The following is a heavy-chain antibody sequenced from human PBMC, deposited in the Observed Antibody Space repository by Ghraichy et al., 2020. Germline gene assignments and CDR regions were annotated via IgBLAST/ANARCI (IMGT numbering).Heavy chain of an antibody. Sequence: SETLSLTCAVYGGSFSGYYWSWIRQPPGKGLEWIGEINHSGSTNYNPSLKSRVTISVDTSKNQFSLKLSSVTAADTAVYYCARKGIAVAGGPDYWGQGTLVTVSS. D-gene: IGHD6-19*01. CDR3: ARKGIAVAGGPDY. CDR2: INHSGST. J-gene: IGHJ4*02. CDR1: GGSFSGYY. V-gene: IGHV4-34*01.